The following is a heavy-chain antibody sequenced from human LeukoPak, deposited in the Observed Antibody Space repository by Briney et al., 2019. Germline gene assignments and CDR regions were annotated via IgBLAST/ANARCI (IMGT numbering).Heavy chain of an antibody. D-gene: IGHD3-3*01. J-gene: IGHJ4*02. CDR1: GGTFSSYA. Sequence: GASVKVSCKASGGTFSSYAISWVRQAPGQGLEWMGRSIPILGIANYAQKFQGRVTITADKSTSTAYMELSSLRSEDTAVYYCATRTYYDFWSGYYFNYWGQGTLVTVSS. CDR3: ATRTYYDFWSGYYFNY. CDR2: SIPILGIA. V-gene: IGHV1-69*04.